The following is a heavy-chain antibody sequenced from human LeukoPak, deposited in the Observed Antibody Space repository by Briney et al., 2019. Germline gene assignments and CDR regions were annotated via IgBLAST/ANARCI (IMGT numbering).Heavy chain of an antibody. CDR2: INAGNGNT. CDR1: GYTFTSYA. Sequence: GASVKVSCKASGYTFTSYAMHWVRQAPGQRLEWMGWINAGNGNTKYSQKFQGRVTIIRDTSASTAYMELSSLRSEDTAVYYCARDPYDYYYYGMDVWGKGTTVTASS. D-gene: IGHD3-16*01. V-gene: IGHV1-3*01. CDR3: ARDPYDYYYYGMDV. J-gene: IGHJ6*04.